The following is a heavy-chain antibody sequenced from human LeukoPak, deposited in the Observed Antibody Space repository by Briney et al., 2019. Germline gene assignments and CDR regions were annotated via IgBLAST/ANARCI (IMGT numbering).Heavy chain of an antibody. D-gene: IGHD3-10*01. CDR3: ARGRTFTGYYGSGSSDFDY. CDR1: GYTFTSYD. CDR2: MNPNSGNT. Sequence: ASVKVSCKVSGYTFTSYDINWVRQATGQGLEWMGWMNPNSGNTGYAQKFQGRVTMTRNTSISTAYMELSSLRSEDTAVYYCARGRTFTGYYGSGSSDFDYWGQGTLVTVSS. J-gene: IGHJ4*02. V-gene: IGHV1-8*01.